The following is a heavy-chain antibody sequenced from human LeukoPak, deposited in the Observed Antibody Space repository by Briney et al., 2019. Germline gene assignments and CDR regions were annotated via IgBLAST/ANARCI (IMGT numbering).Heavy chain of an antibody. CDR1: GFTFSSYG. CDR3: ARDGNERYFDY. D-gene: IGHD1-1*01. CDR2: IWYDGSNK. Sequence: PGGSLRLSCAASGFTFSSYGMHWVRQAPGKGLEWAAVIWYDGSNKYYADSVKGRFTISRDNSKNTLYLQMNSLRAEDTAVYYCARDGNERYFDYWGQGTLVTVSS. J-gene: IGHJ4*02. V-gene: IGHV3-33*01.